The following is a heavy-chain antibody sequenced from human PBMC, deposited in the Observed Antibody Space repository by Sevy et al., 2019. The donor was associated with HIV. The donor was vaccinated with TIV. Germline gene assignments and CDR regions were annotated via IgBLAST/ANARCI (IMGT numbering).Heavy chain of an antibody. Sequence: GESQKISCKGHGYSFTSHWIGWVRQMPGKGLDWMGIIFPGDSETRYSPSFQGEVTISADKSISTAFLQWSSLKASDTAIYYCARSRSGYFDSSGYYINWGQGTLVTVSS. CDR2: IFPGDSET. CDR3: ARSRSGYFDSSGYYIN. J-gene: IGHJ4*02. CDR1: GYSFTSHW. V-gene: IGHV5-51*01. D-gene: IGHD3-22*01.